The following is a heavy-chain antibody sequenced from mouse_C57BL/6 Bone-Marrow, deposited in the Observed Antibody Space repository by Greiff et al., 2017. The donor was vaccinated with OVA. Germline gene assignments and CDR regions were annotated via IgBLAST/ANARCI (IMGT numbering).Heavy chain of an antibody. CDR2: IDPENGDT. J-gene: IGHJ1*03. CDR1: GFNIKDDY. D-gene: IGHD6-1*01. Sequence: VQLQQSGAELVRPGASVKLSCTASGFNIKDDYMHWVKQRPEQGLEWIGWIDPENGDTEYASKFQGKATITADTSSNTAYLQLSSLTSEDTAVYYCTTFPSLWYFDVWGTGTTVTVSS. V-gene: IGHV14-4*01. CDR3: TTFPSLWYFDV.